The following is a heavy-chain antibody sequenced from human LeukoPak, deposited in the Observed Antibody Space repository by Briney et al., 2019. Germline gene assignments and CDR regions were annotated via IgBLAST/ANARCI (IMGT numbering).Heavy chain of an antibody. Sequence: ASVKVSCKASGYTFTGYYMHWVRQAPGQGLEWMGWINPNSGGTTYAQKFQGRVTMTRDTSISTAYMELSRLRSDDTAVYYCALGGYSSGWQIDYWGQGTLVTVSS. CDR3: ALGGYSSGWQIDY. CDR1: GYTFTGYY. CDR2: INPNSGGT. V-gene: IGHV1-2*02. D-gene: IGHD6-19*01. J-gene: IGHJ4*02.